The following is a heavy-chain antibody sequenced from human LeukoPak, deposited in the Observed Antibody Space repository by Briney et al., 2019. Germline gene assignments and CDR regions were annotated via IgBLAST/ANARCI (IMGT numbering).Heavy chain of an antibody. V-gene: IGHV4-34*01. CDR1: GGSFSGYY. CDR3: ASIHSYCSGGACYVLDN. J-gene: IGHJ4*02. CDR2: INDSGST. D-gene: IGHD2-15*01. Sequence: SETLSLTCAVYGGSFSGYYWSWIRQPPGKGLEWIGEINDSGSTNYNPSFKSRITISVDTSGNQFSLQLSSVTAADTAVYYCASIHSYCSGGACYVLDNWGQGTLVAVSS.